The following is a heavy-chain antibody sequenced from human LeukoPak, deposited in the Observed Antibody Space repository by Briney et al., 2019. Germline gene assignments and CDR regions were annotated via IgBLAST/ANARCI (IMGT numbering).Heavy chain of an antibody. CDR3: AKMVVVVPADY. J-gene: IGHJ4*02. CDR2: ISSSSSYI. Sequence: GGSLRLSCAASGFTFSSYSMNWVRQAPGKGLEWVSSISSSSSYIYYADSVKGRFTISRDNSKNTLYLQMNSLRAEDTAVYYCAKMVVVVPADYWGQGTLVTVSS. CDR1: GFTFSSYS. D-gene: IGHD2-2*01. V-gene: IGHV3-21*01.